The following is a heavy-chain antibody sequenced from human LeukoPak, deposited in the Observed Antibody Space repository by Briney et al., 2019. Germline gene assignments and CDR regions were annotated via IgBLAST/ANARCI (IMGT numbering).Heavy chain of an antibody. J-gene: IGHJ4*02. V-gene: IGHV1-69*13. D-gene: IGHD3-16*01. CDR3: ARGDPLGGGLYMAFWY. CDR1: GGTFSSYA. Sequence: GASVMVSCKASGGTFSSYAISWVRQAPGQGLEWMGGIIPIFGTANYAQKFQGRVTITADESTSTAYMELSSLRSEDTAVYYCARGDPLGGGLYMAFWYWGQGTLVTVSS. CDR2: IIPIFGTA.